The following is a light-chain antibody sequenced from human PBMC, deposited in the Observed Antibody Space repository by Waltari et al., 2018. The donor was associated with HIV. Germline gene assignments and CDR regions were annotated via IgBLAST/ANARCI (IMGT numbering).Light chain of an antibody. CDR3: QQYNNLPLT. V-gene: IGKV1-33*01. Sequence: DIQMTQSPSSLSASVGDRVTITCQASQDIKNYLNWYQQKPGKAPKLLIYDASNLETGVPSRFSGSGSGTDFSFTISSLQPEDIATYYCQQYNNLPLTFGPGTTVDLK. J-gene: IGKJ3*01. CDR2: DAS. CDR1: QDIKNY.